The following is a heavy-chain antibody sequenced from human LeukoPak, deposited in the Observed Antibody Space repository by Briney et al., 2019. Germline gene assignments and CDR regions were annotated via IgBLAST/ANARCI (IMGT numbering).Heavy chain of an antibody. Sequence: SETLSLTCTVSGGSISSYYWSWIRQPPGKGLEWIGEINHSGSTNYNPSLKSRVTISVDTSKNQFSLKLSSVTAADTAVYYCAGPIVYDRYYYYYMDVWGKGTTVTVSS. V-gene: IGHV4-34*01. CDR2: INHSGST. CDR1: GGSISSYY. D-gene: IGHD5/OR15-5a*01. CDR3: AGPIVYDRYYYYYMDV. J-gene: IGHJ6*03.